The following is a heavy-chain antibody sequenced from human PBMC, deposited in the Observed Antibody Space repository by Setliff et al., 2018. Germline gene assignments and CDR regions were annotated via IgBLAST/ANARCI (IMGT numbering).Heavy chain of an antibody. Sequence: ASVKVSCKASGFTFTSSAMQWVRQARGQRLEWIGWIVVGSGNTNYAQKFQERVTITRDMSTSTAYMELSSLRSEDTAVYYCAADMNSSGPYYYYYGMDVWGQGTTVTVS. V-gene: IGHV1-58*02. CDR2: IVVGSGNT. D-gene: IGHD6-19*01. CDR1: GFTFTSSA. CDR3: AADMNSSGPYYYYYGMDV. J-gene: IGHJ6*02.